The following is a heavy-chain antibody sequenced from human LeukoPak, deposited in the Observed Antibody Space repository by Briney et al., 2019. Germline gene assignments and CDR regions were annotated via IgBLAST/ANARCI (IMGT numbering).Heavy chain of an antibody. J-gene: IGHJ6*03. CDR3: AKGVRFADYYYMDV. D-gene: IGHD3-3*01. CDR2: ISGSGGST. Sequence: GGSLRLSCAAPGFTFSSYAMSWVRQAPGKGLEWVSAISGSGGSTYYADSVKGRFTISRDNSKNTLYLQMNSLRAEDTAVYYCAKGVRFADYYYMDVWGKGTTVTVSS. V-gene: IGHV3-23*01. CDR1: GFTFSSYA.